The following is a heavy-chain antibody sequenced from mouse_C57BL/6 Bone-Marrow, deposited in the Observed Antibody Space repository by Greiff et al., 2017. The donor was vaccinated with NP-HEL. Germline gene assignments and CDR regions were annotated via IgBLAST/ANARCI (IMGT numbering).Heavy chain of an antibody. CDR1: GYTFTSYW. V-gene: IGHV1-69*01. CDR2: IDPSDSYT. J-gene: IGHJ3*01. Sequence: VQLQQPGAELVMPGASVKLSCKASGYTFTSYWMHWVKQRPGQGLEWIGEIDPSDSYTNYNQKFKGKSTLTVDKSSSTAYMQLSSLTSEDSAVYYCALPWFAYWGQGTLVTVSA. CDR3: ALPWFAY.